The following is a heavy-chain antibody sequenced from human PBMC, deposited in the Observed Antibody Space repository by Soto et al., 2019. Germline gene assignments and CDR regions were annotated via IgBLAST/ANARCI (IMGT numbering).Heavy chain of an antibody. CDR3: AAARGYSSGWYDVAEYFQH. CDR2: ISYDGSNK. D-gene: IGHD6-19*01. CDR1: GFTFSSYG. V-gene: IGHV3-30*03. J-gene: IGHJ1*01. Sequence: QVQLVESGGGVVQPGRSLRLSCAASGFTFSSYGMHWVRQAPGKGLEWVAVISYDGSNKYYADSVKGRFTISRDNSKNTLYLQMNSLRAEDTAVYYCAAARGYSSGWYDVAEYFQHWGQGTLVTVSS.